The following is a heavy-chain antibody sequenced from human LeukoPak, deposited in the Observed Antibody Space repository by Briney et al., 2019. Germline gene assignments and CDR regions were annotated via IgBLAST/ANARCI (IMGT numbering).Heavy chain of an antibody. CDR3: ARDHIVGALDY. CDR2: INQDGSEK. CDR1: AFTFSNSW. J-gene: IGHJ4*02. Sequence: GGSLRLSCAASAFTFSNSWMSWVRQAPGQGLEWLGNINQDGSEKNHVDSVKGRFTISRDNAKNSLYLQMNSLRAEDTAVYYCARDHIVGALDYWGQGTLVTVSS. V-gene: IGHV3-7*04. D-gene: IGHD1-26*01.